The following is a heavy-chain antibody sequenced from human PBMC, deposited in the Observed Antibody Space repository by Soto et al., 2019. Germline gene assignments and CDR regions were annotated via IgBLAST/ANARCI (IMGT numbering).Heavy chain of an antibody. CDR1: GFTFSSYA. J-gene: IGHJ4*02. CDR2: ISYDGSNK. D-gene: IGHD3-22*01. CDR3: ARDGGYYDSSGSCGY. V-gene: IGHV3-30-3*01. Sequence: LRLSCAASGFTFSSYAMHWVRQAPGKGLEWVAVISYDGSNKYYADSVKGRFTISRDNSKNTLYLQMNSLRAEDTAVYYCARDGGYYDSSGSCGYWGQGTLVTVSS.